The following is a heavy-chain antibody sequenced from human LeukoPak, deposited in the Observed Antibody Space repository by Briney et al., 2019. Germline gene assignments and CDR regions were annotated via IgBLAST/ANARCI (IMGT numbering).Heavy chain of an antibody. V-gene: IGHV4-59*01. J-gene: IGHJ4*02. Sequence: SETLSLTCTVSGGSISSYYWSWIRQPPGKGLEWIGYIYYSGSTNYNPSLKSRVTISVDTSKNQFSLKLSSVTAADTAVYYCARADHFTIFGVVTLDYWGQGTLVTVSS. CDR1: GGSISSYY. CDR2: IYYSGST. CDR3: ARADHFTIFGVVTLDY. D-gene: IGHD3-3*01.